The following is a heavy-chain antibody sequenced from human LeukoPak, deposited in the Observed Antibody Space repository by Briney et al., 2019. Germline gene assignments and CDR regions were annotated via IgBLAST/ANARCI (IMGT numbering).Heavy chain of an antibody. Sequence: PGGSLRLSCAAPGFSFGTYAMHWVRQAPGKGLEYVSAISSNGRITYYANSVKGRFTISRDNSKNILYLRMGSLRAEDTAVYYCARVSGWYWFDNWGQGTLVTVSS. J-gene: IGHJ4*02. CDR1: GFSFGTYA. CDR2: ISSNGRIT. CDR3: ARVSGWYWFDN. V-gene: IGHV3-64*01. D-gene: IGHD6-19*01.